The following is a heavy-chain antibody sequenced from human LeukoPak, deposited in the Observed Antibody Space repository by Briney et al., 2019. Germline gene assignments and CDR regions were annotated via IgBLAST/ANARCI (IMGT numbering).Heavy chain of an antibody. CDR3: ARVYYYDSSDYYDTSCFDY. J-gene: IGHJ4*02. CDR2: ISSTGGTT. CDR1: GITFSSYG. V-gene: IGHV3-23*01. D-gene: IGHD3-22*01. Sequence: GGSLRLSCAASGITFSSYGMSWVRQAPGKGLEWVSSISSTGGTTYYADSVKGRFTISRDNSKNTLYLQMNSLRAEDTAVYYCARVYYYDSSDYYDTSCFDYWGQGTLVTVSS.